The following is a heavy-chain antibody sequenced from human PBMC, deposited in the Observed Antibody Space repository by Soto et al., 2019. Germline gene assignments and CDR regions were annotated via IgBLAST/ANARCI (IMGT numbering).Heavy chain of an antibody. CDR2: IYYSGST. J-gene: IGHJ3*02. CDR1: GGSISSSSYY. V-gene: IGHV4-39*01. D-gene: IGHD1-26*01. CDR3: ARQGGGSYNAFDI. Sequence: QLQLQESGPGLVKPSETLSLTCTVSGGSISSSSYYWGWIRQPPGKGLEWIGTIYYSGSTYYNPSLKSRVTISVDTSKNQFSLKLSSVTAADTAVYYCARQGGGSYNAFDIWGQGTVVTVSS.